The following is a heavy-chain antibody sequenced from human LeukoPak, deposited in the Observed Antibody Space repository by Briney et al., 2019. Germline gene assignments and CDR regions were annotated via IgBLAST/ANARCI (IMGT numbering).Heavy chain of an antibody. CDR3: ARGPSHSSCYYYYFDY. CDR2: ISYDGSNK. J-gene: IGHJ4*02. D-gene: IGHD3-22*01. CDR1: GFTFSSYA. V-gene: IGHV3-30*04. Sequence: GGSLRLSCAASGFTFSSYAMHWVRQAPGKGLEWVAVISYDGSNKYYADSVKGRFTISRDNSKNALYLQMNSLRAEDTAVYYCARGPSHSSCYYYYFDYWGQGTLVTVSS.